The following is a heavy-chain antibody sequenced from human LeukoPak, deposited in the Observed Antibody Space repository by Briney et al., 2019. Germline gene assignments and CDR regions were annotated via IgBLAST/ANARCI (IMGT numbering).Heavy chain of an antibody. CDR2: ISSDGTNT. CDR1: GFTFSTYA. V-gene: IGHV3-30-3*01. Sequence: PGGSLRLSCAASGFTFSTYAMFWVRQAPGKGLEWVAVISSDGTNTYYADSVKGRFTISRDNSKNTLYLQMNSLRPEDTSVYYCARGGSAWAIGYWGQGTLVTVSS. CDR3: ARGGSAWAIGY. J-gene: IGHJ4*02. D-gene: IGHD6-19*01.